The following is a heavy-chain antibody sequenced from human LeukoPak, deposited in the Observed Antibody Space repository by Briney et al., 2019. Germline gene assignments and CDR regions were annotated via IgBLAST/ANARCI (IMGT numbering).Heavy chain of an antibody. D-gene: IGHD3-10*01. CDR3: AKDGASAYGSGTLLYRGGIDY. V-gene: IGHV3-9*01. CDR2: ISWNSGSI. J-gene: IGHJ4*02. Sequence: PGRSLRLFCAASGFTFDDYAMHWARQAPGKGLEWVSGISWNSGSIGYADSVKGRFTISRDNAKNSLYLQMNSLRAEDTALYYCAKDGASAYGSGTLLYRGGIDYWGQGTLVTVSS. CDR1: GFTFDDYA.